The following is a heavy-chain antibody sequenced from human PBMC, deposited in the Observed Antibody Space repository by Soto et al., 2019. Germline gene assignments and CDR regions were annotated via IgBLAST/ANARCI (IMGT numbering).Heavy chain of an antibody. J-gene: IGHJ6*02. V-gene: IGHV3-13*05. CDR1: GFILSGYD. CDR2: IGTAGDP. D-gene: IGHD3-22*01. Sequence: GGSLRLSCVASGFILSGYDMHWVRQATGEGLEWVSAIGTAGDPYYSGSVKGRFTISRGNAENSVYLQMNSLRAGDTAVYYCARAGYDSSGYYFYAMDVWGPGTTVTVSS. CDR3: ARAGYDSSGYYFYAMDV.